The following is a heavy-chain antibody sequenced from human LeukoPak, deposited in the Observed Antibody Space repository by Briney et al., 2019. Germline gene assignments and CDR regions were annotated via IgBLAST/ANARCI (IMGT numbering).Heavy chain of an antibody. V-gene: IGHV1-69*05. CDR2: IIPIFGTA. CDR1: GGTFSSYA. CDR3: ARGSITMVRGVRSDAFDI. Sequence: SVKVSCKASGGTFSSYAISRVRQAPGQGLEWMGRIIPIFGTANYAQKFQGRVTITTDESTSTAYMELSSLRSEDTAVYYCARGSITMVRGVRSDAFDIWGQGTMVTVSS. D-gene: IGHD3-10*01. J-gene: IGHJ3*02.